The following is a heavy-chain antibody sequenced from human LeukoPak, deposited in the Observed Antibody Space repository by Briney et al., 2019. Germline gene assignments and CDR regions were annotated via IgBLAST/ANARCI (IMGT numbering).Heavy chain of an antibody. CDR1: GYSFTDYY. CDR2: INPKEGGI. CDR3: ARDTCDDHDCFNWFDP. J-gene: IGHJ5*02. Sequence: ASVKVSCKASGYSFTDYYIHWARQAPGQGLEWMGWINPKEGGINYAAEFQGRVTMTRDTSITTAYMELSSLRSDDTAIYYCARDTCDDHDCFNWFDPWGQGTLVTVSS. D-gene: IGHD2-21*02. V-gene: IGHV1-2*02.